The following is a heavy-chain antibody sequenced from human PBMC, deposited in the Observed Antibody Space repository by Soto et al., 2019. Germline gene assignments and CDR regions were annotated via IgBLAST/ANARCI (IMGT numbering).Heavy chain of an antibody. CDR1: GYGFSIHW. CDR2: IYPGNSNT. V-gene: IGHV5-51*01. Sequence: PXASLKISCKGCGYGFSIHWVAWLRQMPGKGLEWVGFIYPGNSNTMYSPSFQGHVTISADKSISTAYLQWSSLKASDTAMYYCARQGIAAAGLYTRRFYYGMDVWGQGTTVTVSS. J-gene: IGHJ6*02. CDR3: ARQGIAAAGLYTRRFYYGMDV. D-gene: IGHD6-13*01.